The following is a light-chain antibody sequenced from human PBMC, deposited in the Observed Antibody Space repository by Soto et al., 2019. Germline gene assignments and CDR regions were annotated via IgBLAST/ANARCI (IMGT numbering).Light chain of an antibody. CDR2: GAS. J-gene: IGKJ2*01. CDR1: QSVSIN. CDR3: QEYNKWPPTFT. V-gene: IGKV3-15*01. Sequence: EIVMTQSPATLSVSPGERATLSCRASQSVSINLAWYQLKPGQAPRLLIFGASTRATGIPARFSGSGSGTEFTLTISSLQSEDLAVYYCQEYNKWPPTFTFGQGTKLEIK.